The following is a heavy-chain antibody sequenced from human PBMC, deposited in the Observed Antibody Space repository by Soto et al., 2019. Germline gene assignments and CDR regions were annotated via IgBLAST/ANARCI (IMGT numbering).Heavy chain of an antibody. CDR2: ISGSGGST. CDR1: GFTFSSYG. CDR3: SKGSGSSLYST. J-gene: IGHJ4*02. D-gene: IGHD6-13*01. V-gene: IGHV3-23*01. Sequence: EVQLLESGGSLVQPGGSLRLSCAASGFTFSSYGMSWVRQAPGKGLEWVSAISGSGGSTYYADSVKGRFTFSRDNSKNTLYLQMNSLRAEDTAGYYFSKGSGSSLYSTWGQGTLVTVSS.